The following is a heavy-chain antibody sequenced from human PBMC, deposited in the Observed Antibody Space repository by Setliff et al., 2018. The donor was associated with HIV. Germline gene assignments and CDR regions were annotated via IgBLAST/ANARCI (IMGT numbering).Heavy chain of an antibody. CDR1: RDSIRNGAYY. J-gene: IGHJ4*02. CDR2: IYYSGSA. D-gene: IGHD6-19*01. Sequence: SETPSLTCTVSRDSIRNGAYYWGWIRQPPGKGLEWIGSIYYSGSAYYNPSFKSRVTLSVDTSENQFSLRLSSVTAADTAVYFCARGGTVSADFDSWGQGTLVTVSS. V-gene: IGHV4-39*07. CDR3: ARGGTVSADFDS.